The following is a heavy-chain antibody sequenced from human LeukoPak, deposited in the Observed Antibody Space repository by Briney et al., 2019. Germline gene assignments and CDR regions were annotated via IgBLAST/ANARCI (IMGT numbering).Heavy chain of an antibody. CDR3: RGYCSGGSCYFLVDY. CDR2: ISSSSSYG. CDR1: GFSFTNYT. J-gene: IGHJ4*02. D-gene: IGHD2-15*01. Sequence: GGSLRLSCAASGFSFTNYTMNWVRQAPGKGLEWVSSISSSSSYGYYAASVKGRFTISRDNAKNSLYLQMNSLRAEDTAVYCARGYCSGGSCYFLVDYWGQGTLVTVSS. V-gene: IGHV3-21*01.